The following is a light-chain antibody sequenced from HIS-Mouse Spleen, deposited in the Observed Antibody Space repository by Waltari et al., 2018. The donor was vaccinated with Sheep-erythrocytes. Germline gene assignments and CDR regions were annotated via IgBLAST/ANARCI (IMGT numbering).Light chain of an antibody. CDR1: SSNIGNNY. V-gene: IGLV1-51*01. CDR2: DNK. Sequence: QSVLTQPPSVSAAPGQKVTISCSGSSSNIGNNYVSWYQQLPGTAPKLLIYDNKKRPSGVPDRVSGSKSGTSATLGITGLQTGDEADYYCGTWDSSLSAGVVGGGTKLTVL. J-gene: IGLJ3*02. CDR3: GTWDSSLSAGV.